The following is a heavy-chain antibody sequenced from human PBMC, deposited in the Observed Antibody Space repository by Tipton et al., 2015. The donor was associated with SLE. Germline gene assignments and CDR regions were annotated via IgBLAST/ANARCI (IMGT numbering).Heavy chain of an antibody. Sequence: SLRLSCAASGFTFSSYAMSWVRQAPGKGLEWVSAISGSGGSTYYADSVKGRFTISRDNSKNTLYLQMNSLRAEDTAVYYCARGVVGATGSGSGAEFWGQGTLVTVSS. D-gene: IGHD1-26*01. CDR2: ISGSGGST. J-gene: IGHJ4*02. CDR1: GFTFSSYA. CDR3: ARGVVGATGSGSGAEF. V-gene: IGHV3-23*01.